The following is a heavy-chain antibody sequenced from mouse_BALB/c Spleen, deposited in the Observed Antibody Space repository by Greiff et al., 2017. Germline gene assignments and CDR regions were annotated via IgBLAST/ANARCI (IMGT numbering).Heavy chain of an antibody. V-gene: IGHV5-6-4*01. CDR2: ISSGGSYT. CDR1: GFTFSSYT. Sequence: EVQVVESGGGLVKPGGSLKLSCAASGFTFSSYTMSWVRQTPEKRLEWVATISSGGSYTYYPDSVKGRFTISRDNAKNTLYLQMSSLKSEDTAMYYCTRDEGYGNYDYWGQGTTLTVSS. D-gene: IGHD2-1*01. CDR3: TRDEGYGNYDY. J-gene: IGHJ2*01.